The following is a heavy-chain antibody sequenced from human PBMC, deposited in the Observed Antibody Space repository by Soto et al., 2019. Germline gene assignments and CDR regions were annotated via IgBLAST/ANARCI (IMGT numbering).Heavy chain of an antibody. Sequence: QVQLQGSDPRLLKPSETLSLTCTVSGASVTSYYWSWIRQPAGKGRDWIGRIYTSGNTDYNPSLKSRVTLSLETSQNQVSLKLSSVTAAATAIYYCARDGVGPHGMDVWGQGTTVTVSS. V-gene: IGHV4-4*07. CDR3: ARDGVGPHGMDV. CDR2: IYTSGNT. CDR1: GASVTSYY. D-gene: IGHD2-8*01. J-gene: IGHJ6*02.